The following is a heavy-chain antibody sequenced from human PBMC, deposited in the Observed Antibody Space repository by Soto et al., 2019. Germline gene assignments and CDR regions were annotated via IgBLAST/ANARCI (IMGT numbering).Heavy chain of an antibody. CDR1: GGSMSEYF. CDR2: IYYLGST. J-gene: IGHJ4*02. Sequence: SETLSLTCSVSGGSMSEYFWSWIRQSPGKGLEWIGYIYYLGSTDYNPSLKRRITISVDTSKRQFSLKLTSVTAADTAVYYCARDGYDGSGSPYPAYWGPGTQVTVS. CDR3: ARDGYDGSGSPYPAY. V-gene: IGHV4-59*01. D-gene: IGHD3-10*01.